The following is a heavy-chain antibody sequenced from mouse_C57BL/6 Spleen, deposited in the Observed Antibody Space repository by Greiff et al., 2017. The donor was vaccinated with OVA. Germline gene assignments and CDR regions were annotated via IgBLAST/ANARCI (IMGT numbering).Heavy chain of an antibody. Sequence: EVKVVESGGGLVKPVGSLKLSCAASGFTFSDYGMHWVRQAPEKGLEWVAYISSGSSTIYYADTVKGRFTISRDNAKNTLFLQMTSLRSEDTAMYYCARDYYDPPWYFDVWGTGTTVTVSS. CDR2: ISSGSSTI. J-gene: IGHJ1*03. V-gene: IGHV5-17*01. D-gene: IGHD2-4*01. CDR3: ARDYYDPPWYFDV. CDR1: GFTFSDYG.